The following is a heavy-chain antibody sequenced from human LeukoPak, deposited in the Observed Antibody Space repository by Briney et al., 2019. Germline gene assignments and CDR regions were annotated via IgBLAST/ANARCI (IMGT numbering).Heavy chain of an antibody. D-gene: IGHD6-13*01. Sequence: SETLSLTCTVSGGSISSSSYYWGWIRQPPGKGLEWIGSIYYSGSTYYNPSLKSRVTISVDTSKNQFSLKLSSVTVADTAVYYCARQPGIATYWGQGTLVTVSS. J-gene: IGHJ4*02. CDR2: IYYSGST. V-gene: IGHV4-39*01. CDR1: GGSISSSSYY. CDR3: ARQPGIATY.